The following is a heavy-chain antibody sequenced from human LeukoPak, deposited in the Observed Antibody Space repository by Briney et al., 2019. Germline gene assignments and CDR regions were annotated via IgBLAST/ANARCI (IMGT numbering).Heavy chain of an antibody. D-gene: IGHD4-11*01. CDR3: ARDPGSNYVYFDY. CDR1: GFTFSSYA. J-gene: IGHJ4*02. V-gene: IGHV3-30-3*01. CDR2: ISYDGSNK. Sequence: GRSLRLSCAASGFTFSSYAMHWVRQAPGKGLEWVAVISYDGSNKYYADSVKGRFTISRDNSKNTLYLQMNSLRAEDTAVYYCARDPGSNYVYFDYWGQGTLVTVSS.